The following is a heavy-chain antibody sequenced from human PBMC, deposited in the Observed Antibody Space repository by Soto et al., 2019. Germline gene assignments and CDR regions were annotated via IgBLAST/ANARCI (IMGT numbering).Heavy chain of an antibody. J-gene: IGHJ4*02. CDR3: AVLGYGSWEIFDH. CDR2: IYQSGST. Sequence: SETRSLTCAVSSGPVTSNNWWSWVRQSPGRGLEWIGEIYQSGSTNYNPSLKSRVTMSIDKSKNEFSLKLSSVTAADTAVYYCAVLGYGSWEIFDHWGRGTLVTVSS. V-gene: IGHV4-4*02. D-gene: IGHD3-10*01. CDR1: SGPVTSNNW.